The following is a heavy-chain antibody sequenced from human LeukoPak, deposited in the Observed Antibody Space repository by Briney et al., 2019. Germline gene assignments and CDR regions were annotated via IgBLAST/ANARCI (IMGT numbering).Heavy chain of an antibody. J-gene: IGHJ6*02. CDR3: ASDSSGYMYYYYSMDV. CDR2: IYYSGST. V-gene: IGHV4-59*08. Sequence: PSETLSLTCTVSGGSISSYYWSWIRQPPGKGLEWIGDIYYSGSTNYNPSLKSRVTISVDTSKNQFSLKLSSVTAADTAVYYCASDSSGYMYYYYSMDVWGQGTTVTVSS. CDR1: GGSISSYY. D-gene: IGHD3-22*01.